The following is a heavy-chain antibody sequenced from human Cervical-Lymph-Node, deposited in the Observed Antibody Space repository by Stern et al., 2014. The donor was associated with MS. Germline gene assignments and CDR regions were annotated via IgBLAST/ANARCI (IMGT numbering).Heavy chain of an antibody. V-gene: IGHV1-46*01. CDR2: INPSGGST. Sequence: QVQLVQSGAEVKKPGASVKVSCKASGYTFTSYYMHWVRQAPGQGLEWMGIINPSGGSTSYAQKLQGRFTMTRDTSTSTAYLELSSLRSEDAAVYDCARGGSAVAQPNFDYWGQGTLVTVSS. D-gene: IGHD6-19*01. CDR1: GYTFTSYY. J-gene: IGHJ4*02. CDR3: ARGGSAVAQPNFDY.